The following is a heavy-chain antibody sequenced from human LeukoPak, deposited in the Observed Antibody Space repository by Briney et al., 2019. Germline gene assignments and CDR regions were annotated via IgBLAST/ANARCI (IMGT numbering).Heavy chain of an antibody. V-gene: IGHV4-38-2*02. D-gene: IGHD1-26*01. CDR3: ARLGPRIVGASLRYYYMDV. CDR2: INHSGST. Sequence: SETLSLTCTVSGYSISSGYYWDWIRQPPGKGLEWIGEINHSGSTNYNPSLKSRVTISVDTSKNQFSLKLSSVTAADTAVYYCARLGPRIVGASLRYYYMDVWGKGTTVTISS. J-gene: IGHJ6*03. CDR1: GYSISSGYY.